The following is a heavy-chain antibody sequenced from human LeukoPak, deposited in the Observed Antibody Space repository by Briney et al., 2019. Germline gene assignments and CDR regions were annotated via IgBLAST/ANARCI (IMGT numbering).Heavy chain of an antibody. CDR2: IIPIFGTA. J-gene: IGHJ5*02. V-gene: IGHV1-69*05. Sequence: GASVKVSCKASGYTFTGYYMHWVRQAPGQGLERMGGIIPIFGTANYAQKFQGRVTITTDESTSTAYMELSSLRSEDTAVYYCARRRYSSSSNWFDPWGQGTLVTVSS. CDR3: ARRRYSSSSNWFDP. CDR1: GYTFTGYY. D-gene: IGHD6-6*01.